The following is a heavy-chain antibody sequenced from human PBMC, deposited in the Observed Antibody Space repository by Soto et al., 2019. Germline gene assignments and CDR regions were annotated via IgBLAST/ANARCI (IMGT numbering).Heavy chain of an antibody. J-gene: IGHJ6*02. Sequence: RRLSCAASGFTVTSNYMSWVRQAPGEGLEWVSLIYSDGTTYYADSVKGRFTISRDNSKNMLYLQMSSLGAEDTAVYYCARDRSGSAGYYGMDVWGQGTTVTVSS. CDR2: IYSDGTT. CDR1: GFTVTSNY. CDR3: ARDRSGSAGYYGMDV. D-gene: IGHD3-10*01. V-gene: IGHV3-53*01.